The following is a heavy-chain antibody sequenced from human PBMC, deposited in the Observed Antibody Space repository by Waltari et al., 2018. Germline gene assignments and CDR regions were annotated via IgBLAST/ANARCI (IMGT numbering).Heavy chain of an antibody. CDR2: IYFTGST. Sequence: QLHLQLSGPGLVTPSEPLSLTCAVSGTSVTTTNYFWGWFRQPPGKGLEWIGRIYFTGSTDYNPSLKSRVTISIDTSTNQFSLNLRSVTAADTAVYYCARGIWQQLAHFDSWGQGTLVTVSS. J-gene: IGHJ4*02. CDR3: ARGIWQQLAHFDS. V-gene: IGHV4-39*01. D-gene: IGHD6-13*01. CDR1: GTSVTTTNYF.